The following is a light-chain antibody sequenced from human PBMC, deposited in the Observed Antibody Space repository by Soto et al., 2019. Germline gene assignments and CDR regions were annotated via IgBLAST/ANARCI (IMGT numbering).Light chain of an antibody. CDR3: ETWDSSLSAGV. V-gene: IGLV1-51*02. CDR1: NSNIGKNY. CDR2: ESN. Sequence: QSVLTQPPSVSAAPGQKVTISCSGSNSNIGKNYVSWFQHLPGAAPKLLIYESNKRPSGIPDRFSGSKSGTSATLGITGLPTGDEADYYCETWDSSLSAGVFGGGTQLTV. J-gene: IGLJ2*01.